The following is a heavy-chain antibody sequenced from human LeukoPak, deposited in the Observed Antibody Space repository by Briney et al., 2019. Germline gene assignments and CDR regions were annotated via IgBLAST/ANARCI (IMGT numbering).Heavy chain of an antibody. J-gene: IGHJ4*02. V-gene: IGHV3-15*01. Sequence: GGSLRLSCAASGFTFSNAWMSWVRQAPGKGLEWVGRIKSKTDGGTTDYAAPVKGRFTISRDDSKNTLYLQMNRLKTEDTAVYYCTRTLNYYDFWSGLLNFDYWGQGTLVTVSS. CDR3: TRTLNYYDFWSGLLNFDY. D-gene: IGHD3-3*01. CDR1: GFTFSNAW. CDR2: IKSKTDGGTT.